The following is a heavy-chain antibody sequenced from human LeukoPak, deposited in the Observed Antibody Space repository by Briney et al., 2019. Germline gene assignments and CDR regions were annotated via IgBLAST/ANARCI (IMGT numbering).Heavy chain of an antibody. Sequence: PGESLRLSCTASAFAFSNHAMSWVRQAPGKGLEWVSSISISGGTTYYADSVKGRFTISRENSKSTLYLQMNNLRADDTAVYYCARDPPDYGDAFDIWGQGTVVTVSS. J-gene: IGHJ3*02. V-gene: IGHV3-23*01. CDR1: AFAFSNHA. D-gene: IGHD4-17*01. CDR3: ARDPPDYGDAFDI. CDR2: ISISGGTT.